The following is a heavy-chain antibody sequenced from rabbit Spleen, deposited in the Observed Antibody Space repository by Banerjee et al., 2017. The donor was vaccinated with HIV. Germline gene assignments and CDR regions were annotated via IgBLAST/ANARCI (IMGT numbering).Heavy chain of an antibody. D-gene: IGHD1-1*01. J-gene: IGHJ4*01. V-gene: IGHV1S40*01. Sequence: QSLEESGGDLVKPGASLTLTCTASGFSFSSGDWMYWVRQAPGKGLEWIGYIDPIFTATYYASWAKGRFTISKTSSTTVTLQVTSLTAADTATYFCARGASSSGYYNLWGPGTLVTVS. CDR3: ARGASSSGYYNL. CDR1: GFSFSSGDW. CDR2: IDPIFTAT.